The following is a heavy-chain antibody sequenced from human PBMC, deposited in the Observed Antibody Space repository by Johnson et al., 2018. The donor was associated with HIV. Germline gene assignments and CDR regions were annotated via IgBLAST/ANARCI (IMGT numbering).Heavy chain of an antibody. V-gene: IGHV3-30-3*01. CDR1: GFTFSSYA. CDR2: ISYDGSTK. J-gene: IGHJ3*02. Sequence: QVLLVESGGGLVKPGGSLRLSCAASGFTFSSYAMHWVRQAPGKGLEWVAVISYDGSTKYYADSVKGRFIISRDNSKNTLYLQMNSLRAEDTAVYYCAKNRGYNFDSNAFDIWGQGTMVTFSS. CDR3: AKNRGYNFDSNAFDI. D-gene: IGHD1-1*01.